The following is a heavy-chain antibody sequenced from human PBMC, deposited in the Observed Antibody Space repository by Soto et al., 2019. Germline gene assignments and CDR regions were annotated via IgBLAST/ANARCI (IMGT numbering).Heavy chain of an antibody. V-gene: IGHV1-69*06. CDR3: ARGAVSSGGRYYFGY. J-gene: IGHJ4*02. D-gene: IGHD6-19*01. CDR2: IIPIFGTA. Sequence: QVQLVQSGAEVKKPGSSVKVSCKASGGTFSSYAISWVRQAPGQGLEWMGGIIPIFGTANYAQKFQGRVTITAEKSTSTADMELRSLRPEDTAVYYCARGAVSSGGRYYFGYWGQGTLVTVSS. CDR1: GGTFSSYA.